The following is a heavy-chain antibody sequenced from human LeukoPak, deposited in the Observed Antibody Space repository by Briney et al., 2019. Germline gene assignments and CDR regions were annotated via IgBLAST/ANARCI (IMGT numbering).Heavy chain of an antibody. CDR2: ISSSSSYI. D-gene: IGHD5-18*01. V-gene: IGHV3-21*01. J-gene: IGHJ4*02. CDR3: ARVGGYSYGYGFDY. Sequence: GGSLRLSCAASGFTFSYYAMNWVRQAPGKGLEWVSSISSSSSYIYYADSVKGRFTISRDNAKNSLYLQMNSLRAEDTAVYYCARVGGYSYGYGFDYWGQGTLVTVSS. CDR1: GFTFSYYA.